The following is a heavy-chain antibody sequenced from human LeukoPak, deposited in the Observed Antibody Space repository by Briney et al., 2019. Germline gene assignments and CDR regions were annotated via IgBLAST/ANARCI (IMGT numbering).Heavy chain of an antibody. D-gene: IGHD1-26*01. J-gene: IGHJ4*02. CDR2: IYYSGST. Sequence: SETLSLTCTVSGGSIGSYYWSWIRQPPGKGLEWIGYIYYSGSTNYNPSLKSRVTISVDTSKNQFSLKLSSVTAADTAVYYCARHGGSDGGSWGQGTLVTVSS. V-gene: IGHV4-59*08. CDR1: GGSIGSYY. CDR3: ARHGGSDGGS.